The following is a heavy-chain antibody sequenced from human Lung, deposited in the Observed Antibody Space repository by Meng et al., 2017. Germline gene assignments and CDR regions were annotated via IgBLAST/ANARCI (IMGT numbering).Heavy chain of an antibody. V-gene: IGHV4-34*01. CDR3: ARGPTTMAHDFDY. Sequence: QVQLQQWGQGLLKPSETLSLTCVVSGGSFSDYYWSWIRQPPGKGLEWIGEINHSGSTNYNPSLESRATISVGTSQNNLSLKLSSVTAADSAVYYCARGPTTMAHDFDYWGQGTLVTVSS. D-gene: IGHD4-11*01. CDR2: INHSGST. CDR1: GGSFSDYY. J-gene: IGHJ4*02.